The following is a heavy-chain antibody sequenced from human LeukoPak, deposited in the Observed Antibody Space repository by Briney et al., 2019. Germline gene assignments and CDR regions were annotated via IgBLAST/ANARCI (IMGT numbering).Heavy chain of an antibody. V-gene: IGHV4-59*08. J-gene: IGHJ2*01. CDR3: AKKGGSNWYFDL. Sequence: PSETLSLTCAVSGGSISTYYWIWIRQPPGKGLEWIAAIYNNGNTRYNPSLNGRVTISTDTSENRFYLRLDSVTAADTALYYCAKKGGSNWYFDLWGRGTLVTVSS. CDR2: IYNNGNT. D-gene: IGHD2-15*01. CDR1: GGSISTYY.